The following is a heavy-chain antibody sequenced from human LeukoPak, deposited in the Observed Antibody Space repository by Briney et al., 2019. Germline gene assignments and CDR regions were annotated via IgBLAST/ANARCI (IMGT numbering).Heavy chain of an antibody. CDR2: IFSSGST. V-gene: IGHV4-59*08. CDR3: ARHYYDRSDSYSFDY. CDR1: GGSISGYY. Sequence: SGTLSLTCTVSGGSISGYYWSWIRQPPGKGLEWIGYIFSSGSTNYNPSLKSRVTISEDTSVNQFSLKLSSVTAADTAVYYCARHYYDRSDSYSFDYWGQGTLVTVSS. J-gene: IGHJ4*02. D-gene: IGHD3-22*01.